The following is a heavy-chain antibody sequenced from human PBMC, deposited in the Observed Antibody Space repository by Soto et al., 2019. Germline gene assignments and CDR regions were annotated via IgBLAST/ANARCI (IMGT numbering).Heavy chain of an antibody. CDR2: INPNSGGT. J-gene: IGHJ5*02. V-gene: IGHV1-2*02. Sequence: ASVKVSCKASGYTFTGYYMHWVRQAPGQGLEWMGWINPNSGGTNYAQKFQGRVTITADESTSTAYMELSSLRSEDTAVYYCARVGPPADPWGQGTLVTVSS. CDR3: ARVGPPADP. CDR1: GYTFTGYY.